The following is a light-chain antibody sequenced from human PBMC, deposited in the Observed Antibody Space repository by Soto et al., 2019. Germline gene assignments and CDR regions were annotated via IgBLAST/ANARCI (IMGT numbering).Light chain of an antibody. V-gene: IGLV2-8*01. CDR2: EVS. Sequence: QSVLPQPPSASGSPGQSVTISCTGTSSDVGGYNYVSWYQQHPGKAPKLMICEVSKRPSGVPDRFSGSKSGNTASLTVSGLQAEDEADYYCSSYAGSNRDVFGTGTKVTVL. CDR1: SSDVGGYNY. J-gene: IGLJ1*01. CDR3: SSYAGSNRDV.